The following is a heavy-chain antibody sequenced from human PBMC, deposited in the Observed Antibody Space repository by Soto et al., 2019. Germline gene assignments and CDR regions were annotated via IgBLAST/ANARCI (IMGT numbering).Heavy chain of an antibody. CDR3: ARGTGSGSFLIDY. CDR2: IWFDGSYE. D-gene: IGHD3-10*01. V-gene: IGHV3-33*01. Sequence: QVQLVESGGGVVQPGRSLRLSCEASGFIFSNYAMHCVRQAPGQGLEWVALIWFDGSYENYAESVKGRFTISRDNSKNTLYFQMNSLRVEDTAVYFCARGTGSGSFLIDYWGQGTLVTVSS. J-gene: IGHJ4*02. CDR1: GFIFSNYA.